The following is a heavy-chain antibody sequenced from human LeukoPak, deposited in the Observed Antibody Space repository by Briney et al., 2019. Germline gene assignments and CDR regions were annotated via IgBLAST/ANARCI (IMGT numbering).Heavy chain of an antibody. D-gene: IGHD1-26*01. V-gene: IGHV1-18*01. CDR1: GYTFTSYG. CDR3: PRYSGSYYFDY. CDR2: ISAYNGNT. Sequence: ASVKVSCKASGYTFTSYGISWVGQARGQGLEWMGLISAYNGNTNYAQKLQGRVSMTANTSTNTAYMELRSLRSDDTAVYYCPRYSGSYYFDYWGQGTLVTVSS. J-gene: IGHJ4*02.